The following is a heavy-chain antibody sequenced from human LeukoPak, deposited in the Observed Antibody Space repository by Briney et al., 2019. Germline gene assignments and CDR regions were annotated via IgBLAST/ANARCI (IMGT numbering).Heavy chain of an antibody. V-gene: IGHV5-51*01. CDR2: IYPGDSDT. Sequence: GEALRISCKGSGYTFSSYWIGWVRQMPGKGLEWMGIIYPGDSDTRYSPSLQGQVTISVDTSIGTAYLQWSSLKVSDTAIYYCARQNDFRFDYWGQGTLVTVSS. CDR3: ARQNDFRFDY. CDR1: GYTFSSYW. D-gene: IGHD3-3*01. J-gene: IGHJ4*02.